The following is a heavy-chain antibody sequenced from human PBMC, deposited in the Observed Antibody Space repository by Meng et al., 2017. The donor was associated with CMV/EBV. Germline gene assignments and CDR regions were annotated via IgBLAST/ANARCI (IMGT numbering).Heavy chain of an antibody. V-gene: IGHV4-30-4*08. CDR1: GGSIRRGIYY. D-gene: IGHD6-13*01. CDR3: ARAQYSSSCDY. CDR2: IYYSGST. J-gene: IGHJ4*02. Sequence: QVQLQGSGPGLVKPNPTRSLTVPCSGGSIRRGIYYWSWMRQPPGKGLEWIGYIYYSGSTYYNPSLKSRVTISVDTSKNQFSLKLSSVTAADTAVYYCARAQYSSSCDYWGQGTLVTVSS.